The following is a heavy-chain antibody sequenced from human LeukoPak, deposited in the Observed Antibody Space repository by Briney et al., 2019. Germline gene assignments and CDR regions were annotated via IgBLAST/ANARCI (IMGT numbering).Heavy chain of an antibody. CDR1: GFTFSSYA. D-gene: IGHD1-26*01. CDR2: ISGSGGST. V-gene: IGHV3-23*01. J-gene: IGHJ4*02. Sequence: GGSLRLSCAASGFTFSSYAMSWVRPAPGKGLEWVSTISGSGGSTYSPDSVKGRFTISRDNSKNTLYLQMNSLRAEDTAVYYCAKGGSGSYSWFDYWGRGTLVTVSS. CDR3: AKGGSGSYSWFDY.